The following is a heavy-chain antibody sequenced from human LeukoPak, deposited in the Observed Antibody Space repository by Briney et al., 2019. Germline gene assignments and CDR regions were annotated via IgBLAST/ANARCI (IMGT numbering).Heavy chain of an antibody. D-gene: IGHD3-10*01. Sequence: GGSLRLSCAASAFTFSNAYMSWVRQAPGKGLEWVGRIKSKTDGGKIDYAAPVKGRFTISRDDSENTLCLQMNSLKTEDTAVYYCTTDDYYYGSGSYCPLGSYWGQGTLVTVSS. V-gene: IGHV3-15*01. CDR3: TTDDYYYGSGSYCPLGSY. CDR1: AFTFSNAY. J-gene: IGHJ4*02. CDR2: IKSKTDGGKI.